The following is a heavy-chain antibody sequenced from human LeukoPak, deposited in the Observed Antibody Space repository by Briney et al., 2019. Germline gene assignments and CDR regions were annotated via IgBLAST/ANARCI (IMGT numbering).Heavy chain of an antibody. CDR3: AKFEGGTMEDY. CDR2: NDYRGNS. J-gene: IGHJ4*02. D-gene: IGHD1-1*01. Sequence: EWIGSNDYRGNSYYIPSLRSRVTISIDTSKNQLSLRLTSVTAADTAVYYCAKFEGGTMEDYWGQGTLVTVSS. V-gene: IGHV4-39*07.